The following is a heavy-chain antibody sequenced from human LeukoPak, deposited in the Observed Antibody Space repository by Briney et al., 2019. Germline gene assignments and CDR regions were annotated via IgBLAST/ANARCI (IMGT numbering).Heavy chain of an antibody. D-gene: IGHD3-10*01. CDR1: GGSISSGSYY. CDR2: TYTSGSI. CDR3: VRGGYYYGPSD. J-gene: IGHJ4*02. Sequence: SETLSLTCTVSGGSISSGSYYRSWIRQPAGKGLEWIGRTYTSGSINYNPSLKSRVTMSVDTSKNQFSLKLSSVTAADTAVYYCVRGGYYYGPSDWGQGTLVTVSS. V-gene: IGHV4-61*02.